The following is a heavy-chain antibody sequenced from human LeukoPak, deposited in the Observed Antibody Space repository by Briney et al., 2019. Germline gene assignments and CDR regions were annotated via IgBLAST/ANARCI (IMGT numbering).Heavy chain of an antibody. CDR2: ISGSGGST. Sequence: GGSLRLSCAASGSTFSSYAMSWVRQAPGKGLEWVSAISGSGGSTYYADSVKGRFTISRDNSKNTLYLQMNSLRAEDTAVYYCAKAAYDSSGYPNRFDPWGQGTLVTVSS. CDR3: AKAAYDSSGYPNRFDP. V-gene: IGHV3-23*01. J-gene: IGHJ5*02. CDR1: GSTFSSYA. D-gene: IGHD3-22*01.